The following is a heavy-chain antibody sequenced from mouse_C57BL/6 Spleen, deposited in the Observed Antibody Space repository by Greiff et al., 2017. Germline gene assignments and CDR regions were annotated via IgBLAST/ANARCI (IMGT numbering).Heavy chain of an antibody. J-gene: IGHJ4*01. V-gene: IGHV1-39*01. D-gene: IGHD1-1*01. CDR1: GYSFTDYN. CDR2: INPNYGTT. Sequence: EVKLMESGPELVKPGASVKISCKASGYSFTDYNMNWVKQSNGKSLEWIGVINPNYGTTSYNQKFKGKATLTVDQSSSTAYMQLNSLTSEDSAVYYCARSHTVDYAMDYWGQGTSVTVSS. CDR3: ARSHTVDYAMDY.